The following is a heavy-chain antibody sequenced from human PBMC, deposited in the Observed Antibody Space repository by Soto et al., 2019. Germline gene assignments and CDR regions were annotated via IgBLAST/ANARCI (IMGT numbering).Heavy chain of an antibody. V-gene: IGHV3-48*02. CDR1: GFTFSSYS. CDR3: ARDRYCSGGSCYGDYYYYGMDV. D-gene: IGHD2-15*01. Sequence: GGSLRLSCAASGFTFSSYSMNLVRQAPGKGLEWVSYISSSSSTIYYADSVKGRFTISRDNAKNSLYLQMNSLRDEDTAVYYCARDRYCSGGSCYGDYYYYGMDVWGQGTTVTVSS. CDR2: ISSSSSTI. J-gene: IGHJ6*02.